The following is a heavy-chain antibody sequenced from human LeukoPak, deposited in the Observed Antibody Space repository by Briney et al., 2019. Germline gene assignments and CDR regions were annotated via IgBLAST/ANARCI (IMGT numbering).Heavy chain of an antibody. D-gene: IGHD3-3*01. Sequence: ASVNVSFKASGYTFTSYGISWVRQAPGQGLEWMGWISAYNGNTNYAQKLQGRVTMTTDTSTSTAYMELRSLRSDDTAVYYCARAPSDFWSGYNYYYYGMDVWGQGTTVTVSS. V-gene: IGHV1-18*01. J-gene: IGHJ6*02. CDR2: ISAYNGNT. CDR1: GYTFTSYG. CDR3: ARAPSDFWSGYNYYYYGMDV.